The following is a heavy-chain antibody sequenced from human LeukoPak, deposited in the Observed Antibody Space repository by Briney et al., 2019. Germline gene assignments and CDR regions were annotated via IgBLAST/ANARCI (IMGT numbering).Heavy chain of an antibody. Sequence: GGSLRLSCSVSGFTFSEYWMRWVRQAPGKGREWVASIDKDGSEKRYVDSVKGRFTISRDNAKNSVYLEMTSLGAEDTALYYCATYTQHFGAPGTDYWGQGTLVTVSS. J-gene: IGHJ4*02. CDR1: GFTFSEYW. CDR3: ATYTQHFGAPGTDY. CDR2: IDKDGSEK. V-gene: IGHV3-7*01. D-gene: IGHD3-10*01.